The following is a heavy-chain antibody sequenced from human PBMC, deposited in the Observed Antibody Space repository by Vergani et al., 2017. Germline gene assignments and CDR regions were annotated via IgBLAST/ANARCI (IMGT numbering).Heavy chain of an antibody. J-gene: IGHJ6*03. CDR1: GGAFTSYH. CDR3: ARVNTETNGHLYYYYYMDV. CDR2: SDHTGRP. V-gene: IGHV4-34*01. Sequence: QVQLQQWGGGLLKPSETLSLTCVVNGGAFTSYHWTWIRQPPGEGLEWVGDSDHTGRPDYNPSLKSRLTMSVDKSRTQFSLTLNSRTATDTAIYFCARVNTETNGHLYYYYYMDVWGQGTAVTVS. D-gene: IGHD4-11*01.